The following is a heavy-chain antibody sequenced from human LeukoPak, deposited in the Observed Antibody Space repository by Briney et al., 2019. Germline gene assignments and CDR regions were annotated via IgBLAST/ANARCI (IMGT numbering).Heavy chain of an antibody. Sequence: ASVKVSCKASGYTFTNYYLHWVRRAPGQGLEWMGWFNPHSGGTNYAQKFQGRVTVTRDTSISTAFMELSRLRSDDTAVYYCAREKYSGTWDYWGQGTLVTVSS. CDR1: GYTFTNYY. V-gene: IGHV1-2*02. CDR3: AREKYSGTWDY. D-gene: IGHD2-15*01. CDR2: FNPHSGGT. J-gene: IGHJ4*02.